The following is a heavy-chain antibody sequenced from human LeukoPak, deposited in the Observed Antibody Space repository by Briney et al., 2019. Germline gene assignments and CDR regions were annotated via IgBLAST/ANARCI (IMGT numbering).Heavy chain of an antibody. Sequence: GGSLRLSCAASGFIFNNYAIHWVRQAPGKGLQWVAVISPDGTQKYDADSVKGRFTISRDNSQKILYLQMNTLRTEDTAVYYCAQNLVGSGYYFDYWGQGTLVTVSS. CDR2: ISPDGTQK. CDR3: AQNLVGSGYYFDY. CDR1: GFIFNNYA. D-gene: IGHD3-22*01. V-gene: IGHV3-30*18. J-gene: IGHJ4*02.